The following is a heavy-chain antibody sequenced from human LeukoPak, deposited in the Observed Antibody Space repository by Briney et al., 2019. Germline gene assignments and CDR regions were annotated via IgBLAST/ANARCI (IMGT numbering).Heavy chain of an antibody. D-gene: IGHD3-22*01. J-gene: IGHJ4*02. CDR3: TTETYYYDSSGYYSVYYFDY. CDR2: IKSKTDGGTT. V-gene: IGHV3-15*01. Sequence: GGSLRLSCAASGFTFSNAWMSWVRQAPGEGLEWVGRIKSKTDGGTTDYAAHVKGRFTISRDDSKNTLYLQMNSLKTEDTAVYYCTTETYYYDSSGYYSVYYFDYWGQGTLVTVSS. CDR1: GFTFSNAW.